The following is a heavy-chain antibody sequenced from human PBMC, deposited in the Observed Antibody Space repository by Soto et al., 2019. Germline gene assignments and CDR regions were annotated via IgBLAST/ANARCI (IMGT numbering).Heavy chain of an antibody. D-gene: IGHD3-3*01. CDR2: ISYDGSNK. J-gene: IGHJ6*03. CDR1: GFTFSSYG. Sequence: GGSLRLSCAASGFTFSSYGMHWVRQAPGKGLEWVAVISYDGSNKYYADSVKGRFTISRDNSKNTLYLQMNSLRAEDTAVYYCAKDYDFWSGYPTRGYMDVWGKGTTVTVSS. V-gene: IGHV3-30*18. CDR3: AKDYDFWSGYPTRGYMDV.